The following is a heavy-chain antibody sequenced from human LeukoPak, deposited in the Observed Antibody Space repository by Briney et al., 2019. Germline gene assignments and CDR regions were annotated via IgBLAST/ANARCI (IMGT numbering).Heavy chain of an antibody. Sequence: SETLSLTCTVSGGSISSGDYYWSWIRQPPGKGLEWIGYIYYSGSTYYNPSLKSGVTISVDTSKNQFSLKLSSVTAADTAVYYCARGVILTLDPWGQGTLVTVSS. J-gene: IGHJ5*02. CDR3: ARGVILTLDP. V-gene: IGHV4-30-4*01. CDR2: IYYSGST. D-gene: IGHD3-16*01. CDR1: GGSISSGDYY.